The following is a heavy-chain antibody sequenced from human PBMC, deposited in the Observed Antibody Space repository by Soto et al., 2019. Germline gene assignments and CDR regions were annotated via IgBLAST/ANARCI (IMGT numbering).Heavy chain of an antibody. CDR3: ARSTGTRYNWFDP. D-gene: IGHD1-1*01. J-gene: IGHJ5*02. CDR2: INHSGST. Sequence: SETLSLTCAVYGGSFSGYYWSWIRQPPGKGLEWIGEINHSGSTNYNPSLKSRVTISVDTSKNQLSLKLSSVTAADTAVYYCARSTGTRYNWFDPWGQGTLVTVSS. V-gene: IGHV4-34*01. CDR1: GGSFSGYY.